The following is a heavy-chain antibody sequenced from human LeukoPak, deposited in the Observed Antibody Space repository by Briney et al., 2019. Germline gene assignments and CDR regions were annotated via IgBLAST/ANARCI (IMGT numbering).Heavy chain of an antibody. CDR3: AKEPRYSSSWYGDY. D-gene: IGHD6-13*01. V-gene: IGHV3-23*01. Sequence: GGSLRLSCAASGFTFRSYVMTWVRQAPGKGLEWVSGISAGAGTYYADSVTGRFTVSRDNSKNILYLQMNSLRAEDTAVYYCAKEPRYSSSWYGDYWGQGTLVTVSS. CDR1: GFTFRSYV. J-gene: IGHJ4*02. CDR2: ISAGAGT.